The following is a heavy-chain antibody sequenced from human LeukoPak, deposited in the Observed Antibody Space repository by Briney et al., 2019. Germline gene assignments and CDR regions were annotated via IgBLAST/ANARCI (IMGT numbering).Heavy chain of an antibody. CDR1: GLIFRNFA. CDR3: AKDLYFSMDV. J-gene: IGHJ6*03. V-gene: IGHV3-23*01. CDR2: ISSSGTNT. Sequence: PWGSLRLSCAGFGLIFRNFALTWVRQAPGKGLEWVSAISSSGTNTYYADPVKGRFTISRDNSKNMLFLQMNSLRAEDTAIYFCAKDLYFSMDVWGRGTTVTVSS.